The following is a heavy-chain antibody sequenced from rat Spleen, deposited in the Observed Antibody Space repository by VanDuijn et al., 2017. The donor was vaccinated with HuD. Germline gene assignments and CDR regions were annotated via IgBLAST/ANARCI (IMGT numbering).Heavy chain of an antibody. D-gene: IGHD3-8*01. CDR1: GFTFINYD. J-gene: IGHJ2*01. CDR3: TTSSPEY. V-gene: IGHV5-20*01. CDR2: ISYDGGSI. Sequence: EVQLVESGGGLVQPGRSMKLSCAASGFTFINYDMAWVRQAPKRGLEWVAYISYDGGSIYYRDSVKGRFTISRDNAKSSLYLQMDSLRSEDTATYYCTTSSPEYWGQGVMVTVSS.